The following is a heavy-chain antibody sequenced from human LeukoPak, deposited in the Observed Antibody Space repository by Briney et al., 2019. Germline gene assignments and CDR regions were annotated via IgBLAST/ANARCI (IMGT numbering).Heavy chain of an antibody. CDR3: ARVTRLLGATIDY. Sequence: ASVKVSCKASGYTFTGYYMHWVRQAPGQGLEWMGRINPNSGGTNYAQKFQGRVTMTRDTSISTAYMELSRLRSDDTAVYYCARVTRLLGATIDYRGQGTLVTVSS. CDR2: INPNSGGT. V-gene: IGHV1-2*06. D-gene: IGHD1-26*01. J-gene: IGHJ4*02. CDR1: GYTFTGYY.